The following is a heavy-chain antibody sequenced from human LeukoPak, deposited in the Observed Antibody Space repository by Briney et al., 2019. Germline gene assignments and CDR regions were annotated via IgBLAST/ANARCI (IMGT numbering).Heavy chain of an antibody. V-gene: IGHV3-74*01. Sequence: PGGSLRLSCAASGFTFSNYRMHWVRQAPGKGLLWVSRITSDGSTSDYADSVMGRFTMSRDNAKNTVYLHMNSLGAEDTALYYCATGGRYGATGYYYYYMDVWGKGTTVTVSS. CDR2: ITSDGSTS. D-gene: IGHD1-26*01. J-gene: IGHJ6*03. CDR1: GFTFSNYR. CDR3: ATGGRYGATGYYYYYMDV.